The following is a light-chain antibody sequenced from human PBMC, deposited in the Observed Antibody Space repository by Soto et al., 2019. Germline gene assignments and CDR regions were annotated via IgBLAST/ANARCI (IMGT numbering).Light chain of an antibody. CDR3: CSYAGSYTFYV. V-gene: IGLV2-11*01. J-gene: IGLJ1*01. CDR1: SSDVGGYNY. Sequence: QPVLTQPRSVSGSPGQSVTISCTGTSSDVGGYNYVSWYQQHPGKAPKLMIYDVSKRPSGVPDRFSGSKSGNTASLTISGLQAEDEADYYCCSYAGSYTFYVFGTGTTLTVL. CDR2: DVS.